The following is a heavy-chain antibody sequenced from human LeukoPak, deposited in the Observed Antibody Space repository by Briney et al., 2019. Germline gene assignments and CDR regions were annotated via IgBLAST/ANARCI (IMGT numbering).Heavy chain of an antibody. CDR2: IYYSGST. J-gene: IGHJ4*02. D-gene: IGHD3-9*01. CDR1: GGSISSYY. Sequence: SETLSLTCTVSGGSISSYYWSWIRQPPGKGLEWIGYIYYSGSTNYNPSLKSRVTISVDTSKNQFSLKLSSVTAADTAVYYCARQSRGYYDILTGYSVGFSYFDYWGQGTLVTVSS. CDR3: ARQSRGYYDILTGYSVGFSYFDY. V-gene: IGHV4-59*08.